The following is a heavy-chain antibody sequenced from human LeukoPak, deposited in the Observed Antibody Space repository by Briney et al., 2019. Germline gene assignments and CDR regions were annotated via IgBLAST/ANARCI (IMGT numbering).Heavy chain of an antibody. CDR2: IIPILGIA. Sequence: GASVKVSCKASGGTFSSYTICWVRQAPGQGLEWMGRIIPILGIANYAQKFQGRVTITADKSTSTAYMELSSLRSEDTAVYYCARGGFHSGSLQIDYWGQGTLVTVSS. CDR1: GGTFSSYT. D-gene: IGHD6-6*01. J-gene: IGHJ4*02. V-gene: IGHV1-69*02. CDR3: ARGGFHSGSLQIDY.